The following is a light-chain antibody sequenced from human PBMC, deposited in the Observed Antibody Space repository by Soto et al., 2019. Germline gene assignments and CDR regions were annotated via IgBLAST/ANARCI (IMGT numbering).Light chain of an antibody. CDR1: QNIGSY. CDR2: DAS. J-gene: IGKJ1*01. Sequence: DIQMTQSPSSLSASVGDRVAITCRASQNIGSYVNWYQQKPGMAPKLLISDASNLQGGAPSRFSGTVSGTDFTLTIRSLQPGDFAIYFCQQTYSTPWTFGQGTRV. CDR3: QQTYSTPWT. V-gene: IGKV1-39*01.